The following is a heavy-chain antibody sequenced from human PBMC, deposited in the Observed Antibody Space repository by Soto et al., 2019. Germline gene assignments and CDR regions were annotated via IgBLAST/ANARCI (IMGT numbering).Heavy chain of an antibody. Sequence: PSQTLSLTCAISGDSVSSNSAAWNWIRLSPSRGLEWLARTYYRSRWCNDYAVFVRSRITVNPDTSKNQFSLQLTSVTPEDTAVYYCAGTTSHQWYYMDVWGKGTTVTVSS. CDR3: AGTTSHQWYYMDV. V-gene: IGHV6-1*01. CDR1: GDSVSSNSAA. D-gene: IGHD1-7*01. J-gene: IGHJ6*03. CDR2: TYYRSRWCN.